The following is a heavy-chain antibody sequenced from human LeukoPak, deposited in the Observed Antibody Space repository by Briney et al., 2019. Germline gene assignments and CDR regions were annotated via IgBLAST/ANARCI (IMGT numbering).Heavy chain of an antibody. CDR3: VGSLFGVSP. V-gene: IGHV3-74*01. J-gene: IGHJ4*02. CDR2: INSDGSST. D-gene: IGHD3-3*01. CDR1: EFTFSSYW. Sequence: GGSLRLSCAASEFTFSSYWMHWVRQAPGKGLVWVSRINSDGSSTFYADSVKGRFTISRDNAKNTLYLQLSSPRVEDTAVYYCVGSLFGVSPWGQGTLVTVSS.